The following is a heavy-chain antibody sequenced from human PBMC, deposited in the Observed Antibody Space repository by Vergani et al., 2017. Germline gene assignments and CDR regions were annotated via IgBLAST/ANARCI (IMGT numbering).Heavy chain of an antibody. J-gene: IGHJ4*02. CDR3: ARMGGYDEGDAFRIGYFDS. CDR1: GDSISSGVYY. CDR2: IYSTGST. V-gene: IGHV4-31*03. D-gene: IGHD3-22*01. Sequence: QVQLQESGPGLVKPSQTLSLTCSVSGDSISSGVYYWNWIRQHPGKGLEWIGYIYSTGSTHHNPSLRRRINMSVDTSKNQFSLKLNSVTAADTAMYYCARMGGYDEGDAFRIGYFDSWRPGVLVTDSS.